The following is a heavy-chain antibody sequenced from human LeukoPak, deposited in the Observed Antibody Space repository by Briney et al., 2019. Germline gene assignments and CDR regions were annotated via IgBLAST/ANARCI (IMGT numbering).Heavy chain of an antibody. V-gene: IGHV4-39*07. D-gene: IGHD6-13*01. Sequence: SETLSLTCTVSGGSISSSSYSWGWIRQPPGKGLEWIGSIYYSGSTYYNPSLKSRVTISVDTSKNQFSLTLSSVTAADTAVYYCARMAAAGTRDGMDVWGQGTTVTVSS. CDR2: IYYSGST. CDR3: ARMAAAGTRDGMDV. CDR1: GGSISSSSYS. J-gene: IGHJ6*02.